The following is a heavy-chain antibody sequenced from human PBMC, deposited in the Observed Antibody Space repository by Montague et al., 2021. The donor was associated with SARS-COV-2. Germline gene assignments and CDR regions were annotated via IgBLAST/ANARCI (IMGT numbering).Heavy chain of an antibody. J-gene: IGHJ3*02. V-gene: IGHV3-30-3*01. CDR1: GFTFSSYA. CDR2: ISYDGSNK. D-gene: IGHD1-26*01. Sequence: SLRLSCAASGFTFSSYAMHRVRQAPGKGLEWVAVISYDGSNKYYADSVKGRFTISRDNSKNTLYLQMNSLRAEDTAVYYCAGELLAAFDIWGQGTMVTVSS. CDR3: AGELLAAFDI.